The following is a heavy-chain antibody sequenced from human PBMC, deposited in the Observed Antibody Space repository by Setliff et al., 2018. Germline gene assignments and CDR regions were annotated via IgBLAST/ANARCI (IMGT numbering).Heavy chain of an antibody. CDR3: ARGRNVAIRLLNS. Sequence: PSETLSLTCTVSGGSVSDSTYYWGWVRQPPGKGLEWIGSIYYSGSTYYNPSLKSRVTISIDTSKNQFSLSLRYVTAADTAIYYCARGRNVAIRLLNSWSQVNLVTVAS. D-gene: IGHD6-6*01. CDR2: IYYSGST. CDR1: GGSVSDSTYY. V-gene: IGHV4-39*07. J-gene: IGHJ4*02.